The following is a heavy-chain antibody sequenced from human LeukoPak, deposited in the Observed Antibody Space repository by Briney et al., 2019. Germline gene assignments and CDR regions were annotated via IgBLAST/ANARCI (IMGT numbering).Heavy chain of an antibody. D-gene: IGHD6-19*01. V-gene: IGHV1-2*02. CDR3: ARDDTMYTSGWPTY. CDR2: INPNSGGT. J-gene: IGHJ4*02. CDR1: GYTFTGYY. Sequence: ASVKVSCKASGYTFTGYYMHWVRQAPGQGLEWMGWINPNSGGTNYAQKFQGRVTMTRDTSISTAYMELSRLRSDDTAVYYCARDDTMYTSGWPTYWGPGTLVTVSS.